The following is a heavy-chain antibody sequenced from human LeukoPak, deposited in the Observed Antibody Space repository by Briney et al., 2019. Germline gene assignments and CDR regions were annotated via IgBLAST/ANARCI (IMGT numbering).Heavy chain of an antibody. CDR3: ARHGTDSSGGGWPDP. Sequence: SETLSLTCTVSGGSISSYYWSWIRQPPGKGLEWIGYIYSSGSTNYNSSLQSRVTISVDTSKNQFSLQLSSVTAADTAMYYCARHGTDSSGGGWPDPWGQGTLVTVSS. D-gene: IGHD3-22*01. CDR1: GGSISSYY. CDR2: IYSSGST. V-gene: IGHV4-59*08. J-gene: IGHJ5*02.